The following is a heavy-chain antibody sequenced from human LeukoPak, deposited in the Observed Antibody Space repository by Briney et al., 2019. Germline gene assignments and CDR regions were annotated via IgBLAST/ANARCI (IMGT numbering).Heavy chain of an antibody. CDR1: GGSISSYY. Sequence: SETLSLTCTVSGGSISSYYWSWIRQPPGKGLEWIGYIYYSGSTNYNPSLKSRVTISVDTSKNQFSLKLSSVTAADTAVYYCAREAHCSGGSCWFDHWGQGTLVTVSS. V-gene: IGHV4-59*01. CDR3: AREAHCSGGSCWFDH. CDR2: IYYSGST. D-gene: IGHD2-15*01. J-gene: IGHJ5*02.